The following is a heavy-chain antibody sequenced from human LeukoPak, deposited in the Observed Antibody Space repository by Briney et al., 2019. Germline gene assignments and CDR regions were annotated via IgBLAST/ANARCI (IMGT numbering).Heavy chain of an antibody. V-gene: IGHV1-8*01. Sequence: SGVTVSCKASGYTFTSYDINWVRQATGQGLEWMGWMNPNSGNTGYAQKFQGRVTMHRNTSISTAYMELSILRSEDTAVYYCARGRTYYYDSSGYYYIPPSVNWFDPWGQGTLVTPSS. CDR1: GYTFTSYD. D-gene: IGHD3-22*01. J-gene: IGHJ5*02. CDR3: ARGRTYYYDSSGYYYIPPSVNWFDP. CDR2: MNPNSGNT.